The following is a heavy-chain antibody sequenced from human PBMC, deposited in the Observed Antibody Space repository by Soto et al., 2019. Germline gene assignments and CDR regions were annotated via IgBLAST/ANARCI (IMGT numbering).Heavy chain of an antibody. Sequence: LSLTCTVTGDSVNSYYWSWMRQPPGKGLECMGYVYYSGSTNYNPSLKSRVTISVDASKNQLSLKLSSVTAADTAVYYCARDRGGVITTGWFDPWGQGTLVTVSS. CDR1: GDSVNSYY. D-gene: IGHD3-22*01. CDR2: VYYSGST. CDR3: ARDRGGVITTGWFDP. V-gene: IGHV4-59*02. J-gene: IGHJ5*02.